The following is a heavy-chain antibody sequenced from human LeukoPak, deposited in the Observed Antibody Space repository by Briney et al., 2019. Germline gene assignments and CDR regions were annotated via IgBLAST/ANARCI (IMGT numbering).Heavy chain of an antibody. CDR2: IYTSGST. CDR1: GGSISSYY. J-gene: IGHJ6*02. CDR3: ARNPYPEGSGWVRNYYYGMDV. Sequence: SETLSLTCTVSGGSISSYYWSWIRQPAGKGLEWIGRIYTSGSTNYNPSLKSRVTMSVDTSKNQFSLKLSPVTAADTAVYYCARNPYPEGSGWVRNYYYGMDVWGQGTTVTVSS. D-gene: IGHD6-19*01. V-gene: IGHV4-4*07.